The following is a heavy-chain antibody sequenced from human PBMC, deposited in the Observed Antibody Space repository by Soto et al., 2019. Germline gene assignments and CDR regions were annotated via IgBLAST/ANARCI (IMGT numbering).Heavy chain of an antibody. J-gene: IGHJ5*02. D-gene: IGHD2-2*01. CDR3: ARDNEDIVVVPAATPNWFDP. Sequence: ASVKVSCKASGYTFTSYGISWVRQAPGQGLEWMGWISAYNGNTNYAQKLQGRVTMTTDTSTGTAYMELRSLRSDDTAVYYCARDNEDIVVVPAATPNWFDPWGQGTLVTVSS. CDR2: ISAYNGNT. V-gene: IGHV1-18*01. CDR1: GYTFTSYG.